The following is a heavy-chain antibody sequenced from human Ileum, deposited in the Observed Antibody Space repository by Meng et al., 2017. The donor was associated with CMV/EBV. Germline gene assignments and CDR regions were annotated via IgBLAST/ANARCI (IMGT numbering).Heavy chain of an antibody. V-gene: IGHV3-23*01. CDR2: ISGSGGST. Sequence: GESLKISCAASGFPLRSYAMSWVRQAPGKGLEWVSAISGSGGSTYYADSVKGRFTISRDNSKNTLYLQMNSLRAEDTAVYYCAKAGGYCSSTSCYTSPSDGWGQGTMVTVSS. D-gene: IGHD2-2*02. J-gene: IGHJ3*01. CDR3: AKAGGYCSSTSCYTSPSDG. CDR1: GFPLRSYA.